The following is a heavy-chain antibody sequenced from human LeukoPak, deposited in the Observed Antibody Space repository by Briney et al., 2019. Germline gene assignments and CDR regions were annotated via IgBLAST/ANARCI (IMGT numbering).Heavy chain of an antibody. Sequence: SETLSLTCTVSGGSIISSDYHWGWVRQPPGKGLEWIGTISYSGNTDYNPSLRSRVTISVDTSNNQFSLRLGSVPAADTAVYHCARHCCSGPAKRVFDIWGQGTMVTVSS. D-gene: IGHD2-15*01. V-gene: IGHV4-39*01. CDR3: ARHCCSGPAKRVFDI. J-gene: IGHJ3*02. CDR1: GGSIISSDYH. CDR2: ISYSGNT.